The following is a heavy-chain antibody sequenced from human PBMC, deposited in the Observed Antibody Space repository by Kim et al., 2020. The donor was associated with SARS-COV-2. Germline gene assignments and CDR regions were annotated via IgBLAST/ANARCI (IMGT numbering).Heavy chain of an antibody. CDR3: AKDRHIVVVPAANYFGM. Sequence: GGSLRLSCAASGFTFSSYGMHWVRQAPGKGLEWVAVISYDGSNKYYADSVKGRFTISRDNSKNTLYLQMNSLRAEDTAVYYCAKDRHIVVVPAANYFGM. D-gene: IGHD2-2*01. CDR2: ISYDGSNK. J-gene: IGHJ6*01. V-gene: IGHV3-30*18. CDR1: GFTFSSYG.